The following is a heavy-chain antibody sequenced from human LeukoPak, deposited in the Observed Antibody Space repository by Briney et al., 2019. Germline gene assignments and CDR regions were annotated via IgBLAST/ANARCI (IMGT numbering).Heavy chain of an antibody. V-gene: IGHV4-39*01. CDR1: GGSISSSYW. J-gene: IGHJ4*02. CDR3: ARHLGGSSLFDY. D-gene: IGHD6-13*01. Sequence: PSETLSLTCAVSGGSISSSYWWSWVRQPPGKGLEWVGSVYYSGSTYYNPSLRSRVIISVDTSKNQFSLQLNSVTAADTAVYYCARHLGGSSLFDYWGQGALVTVSS. CDR2: VYYSGST.